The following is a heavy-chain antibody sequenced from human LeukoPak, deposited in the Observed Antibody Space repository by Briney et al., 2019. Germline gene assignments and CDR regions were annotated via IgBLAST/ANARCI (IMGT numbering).Heavy chain of an antibody. D-gene: IGHD5-12*01. J-gene: IGHJ4*02. CDR2: ISTNAGII. Sequence: GGSLRLSCAASGFTFSSFSMNWVRQAPGKGLEWVSYISTNAGIITYAASVQGRFTISRDNARNSLSLQMDSLRDEDTAVYYSAREGFYSGYDRWGQGTLVTVSS. CDR3: AREGFYSGYDR. V-gene: IGHV3-48*02. CDR1: GFTFSSFS.